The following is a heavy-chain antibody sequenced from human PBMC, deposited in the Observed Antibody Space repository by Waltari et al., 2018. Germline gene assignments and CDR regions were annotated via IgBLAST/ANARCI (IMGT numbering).Heavy chain of an antibody. CDR3: ARDYYGSGYYYGMDV. Sequence: QVQLVESGGGVVQPGRSLRLSCAASGFTFSSYGMHWVRQAPGKGLEWVAVIWYDGRNKCYADAVKGRFTISRDNSKNTLYLQMNSLRAEDTAVYYCARDYYGSGYYYGMDVWGQGTTVTVSS. D-gene: IGHD3-10*01. V-gene: IGHV3-33*01. J-gene: IGHJ6*02. CDR2: IWYDGRNK. CDR1: GFTFSSYG.